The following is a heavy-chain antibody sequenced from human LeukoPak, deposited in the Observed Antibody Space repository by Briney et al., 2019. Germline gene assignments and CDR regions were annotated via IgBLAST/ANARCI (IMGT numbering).Heavy chain of an antibody. D-gene: IGHD6-13*01. V-gene: IGHV5-51*01. Sequence: GESLKISCKGSGYNFANSWIGWVRQMPGKGLEWMGIIYPDDSDTRYRPSFQGQVTISADKSISTAYLQWSSLKASDTAIYYCATSAGSSSSWEFDYWGQGTLVTVSS. J-gene: IGHJ4*02. CDR1: GYNFANSW. CDR3: ATSAGSSSSWEFDY. CDR2: IYPDDSDT.